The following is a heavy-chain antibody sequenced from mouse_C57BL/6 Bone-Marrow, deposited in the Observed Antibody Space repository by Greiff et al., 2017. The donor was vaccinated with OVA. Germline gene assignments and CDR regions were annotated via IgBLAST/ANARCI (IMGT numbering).Heavy chain of an antibody. CDR3: ARGILRSYAMDY. CDR2: IDPSDSYT. CDR1: GYTFTSYW. J-gene: IGHJ4*01. Sequence: VKLQQPGAELVMPGASVKLSCKASGYTFTSYWMHWVKQRPGQGLEWIGEIDPSDSYTNYNQKFKGKSTLTVDKSSSTAYMQLSSLTSEDSAVYYCARGILRSYAMDYWGQGTSVTVSS. V-gene: IGHV1-69*01. D-gene: IGHD1-1*01.